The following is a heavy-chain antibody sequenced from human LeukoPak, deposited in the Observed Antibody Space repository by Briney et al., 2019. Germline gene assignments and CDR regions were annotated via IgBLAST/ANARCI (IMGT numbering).Heavy chain of an antibody. J-gene: IGHJ3*02. CDR3: ARDAVPYYYDSSGYHDAFDI. CDR1: GFTSSSYS. V-gene: IGHV3-48*01. CDR2: ISSSSSTI. Sequence: GGSLRLSCAASGFTSSSYSMNWVRQAPGKGLEWVSYISSSSSTIYYADSVKGRFTISRDNAKNSLYLQMNSLRAEDTAVYYCARDAVPYYYDSSGYHDAFDIWGQGTMVTVSS. D-gene: IGHD3-22*01.